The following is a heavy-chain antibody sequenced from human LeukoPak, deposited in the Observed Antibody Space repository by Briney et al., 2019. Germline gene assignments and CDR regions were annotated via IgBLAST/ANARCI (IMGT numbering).Heavy chain of an antibody. CDR1: GFTFSSYA. CDR2: ISYDGSNK. V-gene: IGHV3-30-3*01. J-gene: IGHJ4*02. Sequence: GRSLRLSCAASGFTFSSYAMHWVRQAPGKGLEWVAVISYDGSNKYYADSVKGRFTISRDNSENTLYLQMNSLRAEDTAVYYCARDQGYSYGYAHFDYWGQGTLVTVSS. D-gene: IGHD5-18*01. CDR3: ARDQGYSYGYAHFDY.